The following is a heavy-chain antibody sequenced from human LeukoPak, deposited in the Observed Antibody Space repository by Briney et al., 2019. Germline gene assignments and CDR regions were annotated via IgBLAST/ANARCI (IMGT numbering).Heavy chain of an antibody. CDR2: INPNSGGT. J-gene: IGHJ4*02. V-gene: IGHV1-2*02. D-gene: IGHD1-26*01. CDR1: GYTFTGYY. Sequence: GASVKVSCKASGYTFTGYYMHWVRQAPGQGLEWMGWINPNSGGTNYAQKFQGRVTMTRDTSISTAYMELSRLRSDDTAVYYCARGEIGSYFEPTPPSAALSFTYWGQGTLVTVSS. CDR3: ARGEIGSYFEPTPPSAALSFTY.